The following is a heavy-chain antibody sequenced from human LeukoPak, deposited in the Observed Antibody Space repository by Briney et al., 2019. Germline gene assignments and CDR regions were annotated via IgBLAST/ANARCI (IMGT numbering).Heavy chain of an antibody. CDR3: ARGERDDYDAFDI. Sequence: SETLSLTCAVSGGSISSGVYSLGWIGQPPGQGLDGIGYIYHSGSTYYNPSLKSRVTISVDRSKNQFSLKLSSVTAADTAVYYCARGERDDYDAFDIWGQGTMVTVSS. CDR1: GGSISSGVYS. CDR2: IYHSGST. V-gene: IGHV4-30-2*01. J-gene: IGHJ3*02. D-gene: IGHD5-24*01.